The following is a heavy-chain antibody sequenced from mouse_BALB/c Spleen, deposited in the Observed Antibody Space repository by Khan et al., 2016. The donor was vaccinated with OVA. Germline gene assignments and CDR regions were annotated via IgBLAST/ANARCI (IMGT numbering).Heavy chain of an antibody. J-gene: IGHJ2*01. CDR2: ISYSGVT. CDR3: ARVNYYGYYVDY. CDR1: GYSITSGYV. V-gene: IGHV3-2*02. Sequence: VQLQESGPGLVKPSQSLSLTCPVTGYSITSGYVWNWIRQFPGNKLEWMGYISYSGVTSYTPSLKSRISITRDTSKNQFFLQLNSVTTEDTATYDCARVNYYGYYVDYWGQGTTLTVSS. D-gene: IGHD1-1*01.